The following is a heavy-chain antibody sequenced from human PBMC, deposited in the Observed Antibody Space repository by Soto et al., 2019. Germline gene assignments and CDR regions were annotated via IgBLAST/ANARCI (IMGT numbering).Heavy chain of an antibody. D-gene: IGHD2-2*02. CDR1: GYTFSTSG. CDR3: AKDTESNRYSD. CDR2: IRPHNDNT. V-gene: IGHV1-18*01. J-gene: IGHJ1*01. Sequence: ASVKVSCKASGYTFSTSGISWVRQAPGQGLEWVVWIRPHNDNTKSAQRLQGRVTVTTDTSPSTAYMEFRSLTSDEPAMYYCAKDTESNRYSDWGQGTLVTVSS.